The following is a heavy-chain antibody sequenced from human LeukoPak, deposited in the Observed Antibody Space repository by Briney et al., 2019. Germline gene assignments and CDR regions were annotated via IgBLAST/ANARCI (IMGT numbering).Heavy chain of an antibody. D-gene: IGHD6-19*01. V-gene: IGHV3-30*18. CDR1: GFTFSSYG. CDR2: ISYDGSNK. CDR3: AKDRQWLVRYAAYYFDY. Sequence: PGGSLRLSCAASGFTFSSYGMHWVRQAPGKGLEWVAVISYDGSNKYYADSVKGRFTISRDNSKNTLYLQMNSLRAEDTAVYYCAKDRQWLVRYAAYYFDYWGQGTLATVSS. J-gene: IGHJ4*02.